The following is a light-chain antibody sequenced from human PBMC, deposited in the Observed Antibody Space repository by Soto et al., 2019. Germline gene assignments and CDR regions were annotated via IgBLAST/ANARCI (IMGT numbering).Light chain of an antibody. J-gene: IGKJ1*01. CDR3: QQYNTWLWT. CDR1: QSINAH. V-gene: IGKV3-15*01. Sequence: EVVMTQSPATLSESPGERVTLSCRASQSINAHLAWYQQKPSQAPRLLIHGASTRATGFPARFSGSGYGTEFILTISSLQSEDFAVYYCQQYNTWLWTFGQGTKVEIQ. CDR2: GAS.